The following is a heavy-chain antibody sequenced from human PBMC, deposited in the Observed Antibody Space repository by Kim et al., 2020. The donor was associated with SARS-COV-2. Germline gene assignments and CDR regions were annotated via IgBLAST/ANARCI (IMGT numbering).Heavy chain of an antibody. CDR2: SGST. V-gene: IGHV4-31*02. CDR3: ARYQPPDY. J-gene: IGHJ4*02. D-gene: IGHD2-2*01. Sequence: SGSTYYNPSLKSRVTMSVDTSKNQFSLKRSSVSAADTAVYYCARYQPPDYWGQGILVTVSS.